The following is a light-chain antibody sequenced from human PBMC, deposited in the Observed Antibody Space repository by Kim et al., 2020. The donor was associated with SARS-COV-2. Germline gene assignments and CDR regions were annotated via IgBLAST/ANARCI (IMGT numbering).Light chain of an antibody. CDR3: QKHNIAPLT. V-gene: IGKV1-27*01. CDR1: KDISSY. J-gene: IGKJ4*01. CDR2: AAS. Sequence: DIQMTQSPSSLSASVGDRVTITCRASKDISSYLAWYQQKPGKGPMLLIYAASTLQSGVPSRFSGSGSGTDFTLTISSLQPEDVATYYCQKHNIAPLTFGGGTKVDIK.